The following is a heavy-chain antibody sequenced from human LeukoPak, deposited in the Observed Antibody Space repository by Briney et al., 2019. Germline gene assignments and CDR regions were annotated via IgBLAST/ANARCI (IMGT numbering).Heavy chain of an antibody. V-gene: IGHV4-30-2*01. Sequence: TQTLSLTCTVSGGSISSGGYYWSWIRQPPGKGLEWIGYIYHSGSTYYNPSLKSRVTIVDRSKNQFSLKLSSVTAADTAVYYCARVRGYSFDPWGQGTLVTVSS. CDR2: IYHSGST. D-gene: IGHD6-13*01. J-gene: IGHJ5*02. CDR3: ARVRGYSFDP. CDR1: GGSISSGGYY.